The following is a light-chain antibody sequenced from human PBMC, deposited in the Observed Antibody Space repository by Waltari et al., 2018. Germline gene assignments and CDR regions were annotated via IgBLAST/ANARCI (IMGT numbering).Light chain of an antibody. CDR3: QQYGSSPWT. J-gene: IGKJ1*01. CDR1: PSVSRSY. CDR2: GAS. Sequence: EIVLTQSPCTLSLSPVERATLSCRASPSVSRSYLACYQQKPCQAPRVLIQGASNRATGIPDRFSGSGSGTDFTLTISRLEPEDFAVYYCQQYGSSPWTFGQGTKVEIK. V-gene: IGKV3-20*01.